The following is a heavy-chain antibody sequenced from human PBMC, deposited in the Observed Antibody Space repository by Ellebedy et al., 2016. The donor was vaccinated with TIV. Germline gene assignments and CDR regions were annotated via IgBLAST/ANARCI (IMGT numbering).Heavy chain of an antibody. CDR2: ISGSGDGT. D-gene: IGHD3-22*01. CDR3: ARKYRPSVVVNEDACDI. V-gene: IGHV3-23*01. CDR1: EFTFSNYA. Sequence: GGSLRLSXAASEFTFSNYAMNWVRQAPGKGLDWVSAISGSGDGTYYADSVKGRFTISRDNSKNTMYLQMNSLRAEDTAVYYCARKYRPSVVVNEDACDIWGQGTMVTVSS. J-gene: IGHJ3*02.